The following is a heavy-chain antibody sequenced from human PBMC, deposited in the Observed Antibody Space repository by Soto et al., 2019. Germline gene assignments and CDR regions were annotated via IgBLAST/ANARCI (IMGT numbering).Heavy chain of an antibody. CDR3: AHRLIGYYYDSRGSNWFDP. V-gene: IGHV2-5*02. J-gene: IGHJ5*02. D-gene: IGHD3-22*01. Sequence: QITLKESGPTLVKPTQPLTLTCTFSGFSLSTSGVGVGWIRQPPGKALEWLALIYWDDDKRDSPSLKSRLTITKNAVKNQVVLTMTHMDPVDTATYYCAHRLIGYYYDSRGSNWFDPWGQGTLVTVSS. CDR2: IYWDDDK. CDR1: GFSLSTSGVG.